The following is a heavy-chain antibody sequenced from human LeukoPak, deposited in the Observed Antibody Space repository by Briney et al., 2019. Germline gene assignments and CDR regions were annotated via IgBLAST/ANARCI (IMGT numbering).Heavy chain of an antibody. CDR1: GGSISNGSYY. V-gene: IGHV4-61*02. CDR2: IYIIGST. D-gene: IGHD3-16*02. J-gene: IGHJ5*02. Sequence: SETLSLTCTVSGGSISNGSYYWSWIRQPAGRGLEWIGRIYIIGSTNYNPSLKSRVTISVDTSKNQFSLKLSSVTAADTAVYYCARGEYVWGSYRANWFDPWGQGTLVTVSS. CDR3: ARGEYVWGSYRANWFDP.